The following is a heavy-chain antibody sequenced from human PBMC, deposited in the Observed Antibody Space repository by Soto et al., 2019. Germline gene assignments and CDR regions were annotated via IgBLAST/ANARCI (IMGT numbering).Heavy chain of an antibody. CDR2: IYYSGST. V-gene: IGHV4-31*03. D-gene: IGHD2-15*01. CDR1: GGSISSGGYY. J-gene: IGHJ6*02. CDR3: ARDRSVVVVAATEPRRYYGMDV. Sequence: PSETLSLTCTVSGGSISSGGYYWSWIRQHPGKGLEWFGYIYYSGSTYYNPSLKSRVTISVDTSKNQFSLKLSSVTAADTAVYYCARDRSVVVVAATEPRRYYGMDVWGQGTTVTVSS.